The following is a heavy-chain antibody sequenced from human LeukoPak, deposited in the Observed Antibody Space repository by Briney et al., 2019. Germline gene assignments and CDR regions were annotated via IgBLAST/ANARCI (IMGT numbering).Heavy chain of an antibody. V-gene: IGHV3-21*01. CDR2: ISSSSSYI. J-gene: IGHJ4*02. D-gene: IGHD5-12*01. CDR3: ARRLGGYSGYEIDY. CDR1: GFTFSSYS. Sequence: GGSLRLSCAASGFTFSSYSMTWVRQAPGKGLEWVSSISSSSSYIYYADSVKGRFTISRDNAKNSLYLQMNSLRAEDTAVYYCARRLGGYSGYEIDYWGQGTLVTVSS.